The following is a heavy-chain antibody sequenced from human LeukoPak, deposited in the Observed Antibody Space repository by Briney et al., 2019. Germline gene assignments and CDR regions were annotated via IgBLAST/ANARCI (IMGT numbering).Heavy chain of an antibody. Sequence: SETLSLTCTVSGGSISSYYWSWIRQPAGKALEWIGRIYTSGSTNYNPSLKSRVTMSVDTSKNQFSLKLSSVTAADTAVYYCARASYVWGSHRYRTEDEYWGQGILVTVSS. CDR3: ARASYVWGSHRYRTEDEY. CDR2: IYTSGST. J-gene: IGHJ4*02. CDR1: GGSISSYY. D-gene: IGHD3-16*02. V-gene: IGHV4-4*07.